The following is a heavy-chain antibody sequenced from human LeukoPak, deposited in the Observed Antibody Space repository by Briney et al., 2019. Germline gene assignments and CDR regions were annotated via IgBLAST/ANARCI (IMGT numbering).Heavy chain of an antibody. Sequence: PGGSLRLSCAASGFTVHSNYMSWVRQAPGKGLEWVSVIDRSGVTHYADSVKGRFTISRDNSKNTLYLQMNSLRAEDTGVYYCVIRLPHTNRFDYWGQGTLVTVSS. V-gene: IGHV3-53*01. J-gene: IGHJ4*02. D-gene: IGHD1-14*01. CDR3: VIRLPHTNRFDY. CDR2: IDRSGVT. CDR1: GFTVHSNY.